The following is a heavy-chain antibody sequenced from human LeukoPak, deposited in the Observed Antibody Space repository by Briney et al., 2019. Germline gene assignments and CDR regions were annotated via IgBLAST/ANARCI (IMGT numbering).Heavy chain of an antibody. CDR1: GYTFTCYY. V-gene: IGHV1-2*02. Sequence: ASVKVSCKASGYTFTCYYMHWVRQAPGQGLEWMGWINPNSCGTDYAQKFQGRVTMTRDTSISTAYMELSRLRSDDTAVYYCARDQGVDYDILTGYYNNWFDPWGQGTLVTVSS. J-gene: IGHJ5*02. CDR2: INPNSCGT. D-gene: IGHD3-9*01. CDR3: ARDQGVDYDILTGYYNNWFDP.